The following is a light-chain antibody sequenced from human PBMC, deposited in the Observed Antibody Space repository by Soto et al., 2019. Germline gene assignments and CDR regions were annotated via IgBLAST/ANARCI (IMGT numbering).Light chain of an antibody. Sequence: QSVLTQTASASGTPGQRVTISCSGSRSNIGTNTVNWYLQLPGTAPRLLIYNNNQRPSGVPDRFSGSKSGTSASLAISGLQSEDEGFYYCAAWDDDLNGPWVFGGGTKLTVL. CDR1: RSNIGTNT. J-gene: IGLJ3*02. CDR2: NNN. CDR3: AAWDDDLNGPWV. V-gene: IGLV1-44*01.